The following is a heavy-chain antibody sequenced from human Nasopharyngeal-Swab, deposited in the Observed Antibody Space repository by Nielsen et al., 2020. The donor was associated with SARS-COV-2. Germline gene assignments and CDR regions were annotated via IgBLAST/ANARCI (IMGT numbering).Heavy chain of an antibody. D-gene: IGHD6-13*01. CDR2: ISGDGGST. Sequence: GESLKISCAASGFTFDDYAMHWVRQAPGKGLEWVSLISGDGGSTYYVDSVKGRFTISRDNSKNSLYLQMNSLRTEDTALYYCAKDLSSSWYEYYYYGMDVWGQGTTVTVSS. CDR1: GFTFDDYA. V-gene: IGHV3-43*02. CDR3: AKDLSSSWYEYYYYGMDV. J-gene: IGHJ6*02.